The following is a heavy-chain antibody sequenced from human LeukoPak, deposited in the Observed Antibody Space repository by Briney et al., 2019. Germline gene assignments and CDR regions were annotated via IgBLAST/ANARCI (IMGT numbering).Heavy chain of an antibody. CDR3: ARGIVATIDHYYYYMDV. J-gene: IGHJ6*03. Sequence: PGGSLRLSCAASGFTFSSYAMHWVCQAPGKGLEYVSAISSNGGSTYYANSVKGRFTISRDNSKNTLYLQMGSLRAEDMAVYYCARGIVATIDHYYYYMDVWGKGTTVTVSS. CDR2: ISSNGGST. V-gene: IGHV3-64*01. D-gene: IGHD5-12*01. CDR1: GFTFSSYA.